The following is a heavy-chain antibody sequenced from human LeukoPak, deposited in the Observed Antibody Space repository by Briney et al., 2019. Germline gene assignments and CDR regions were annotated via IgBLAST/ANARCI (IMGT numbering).Heavy chain of an antibody. V-gene: IGHV3-23*01. Sequence: QPGGSLRLSCAASGFTFSSYAMNWVRQAPGKGLEWVSFISASGGTTHYADSVKGRFTISRDNSKNTLYLQMNSLRAKDTAVYYCANPLVGATSRGFDYWGQGTLVTVSS. CDR2: ISASGGTT. D-gene: IGHD1-26*01. CDR1: GFTFSSYA. CDR3: ANPLVGATSRGFDY. J-gene: IGHJ4*02.